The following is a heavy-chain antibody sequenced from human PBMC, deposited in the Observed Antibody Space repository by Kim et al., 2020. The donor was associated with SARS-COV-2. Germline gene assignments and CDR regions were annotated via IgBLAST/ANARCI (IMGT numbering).Heavy chain of an antibody. D-gene: IGHD2-15*01. CDR2: IYYSGST. CDR3: AGDRYCSGGSCYPVTGGMDV. CDR1: GGSISSYY. Sequence: SETLSLTCTVSGGSISSYYWSWIRQPPGKGLEWIGYIYYSGSTNYNPSLKSRVTISVDTSKNQFSLKLSSVTAADTAVYYCAGDRYCSGGSCYPVTGGMDVWGQGTTVTVSS. V-gene: IGHV4-59*13. J-gene: IGHJ6*02.